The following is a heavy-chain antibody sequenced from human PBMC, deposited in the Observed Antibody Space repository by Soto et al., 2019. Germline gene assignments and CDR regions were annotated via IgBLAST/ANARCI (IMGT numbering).Heavy chain of an antibody. CDR1: GGSISNGGYS. CDR2: IYHSGST. D-gene: IGHD2-2*01. CDR3: ARVPDR. Sequence: SETLSLICAVSGGSISNGGYSWSWIRQPPGKGLEWIGYIYHSGSTYYNPSLKSRVTISVDRSKNQFSLKLSSVTAADTAVYYCARVPDRWGQGTLVTVSS. V-gene: IGHV4-30-2*01. J-gene: IGHJ5*02.